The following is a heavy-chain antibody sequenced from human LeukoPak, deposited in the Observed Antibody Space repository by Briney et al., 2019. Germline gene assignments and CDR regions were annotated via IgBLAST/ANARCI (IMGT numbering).Heavy chain of an antibody. V-gene: IGHV3-30*04. Sequence: PGGSLRLSCAASGFTFSSYGMHWVRQAPGKGLEWVAVISYDGSNKYYADSVKGRFTISRDSSKNTLYLQMNSLRAEDTAVYYCAKDGVGNHLDYWGRGTVVSVSS. D-gene: IGHD3-3*01. CDR1: GFTFSSYG. J-gene: IGHJ4*02. CDR2: ISYDGSNK. CDR3: AKDGVGNHLDY.